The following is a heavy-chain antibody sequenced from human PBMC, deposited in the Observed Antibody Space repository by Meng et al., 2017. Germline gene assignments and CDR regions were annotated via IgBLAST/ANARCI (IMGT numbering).Heavy chain of an antibody. D-gene: IGHD5-12*01. V-gene: IGHV1-46*01. CDR1: GYTFTSYY. J-gene: IGHJ4*02. Sequence: ASVKVSCKASGYTFTSYYMHWVRQAPGQGLEWMGIINPSGGSTSYAQKFQGRVTMTRDTSINTAYVELSSLTSDDTAVYYCARPLFGGYAPFDYWGQGTLVTVSS. CDR3: ARPLFGGYAPFDY. CDR2: INPSGGST.